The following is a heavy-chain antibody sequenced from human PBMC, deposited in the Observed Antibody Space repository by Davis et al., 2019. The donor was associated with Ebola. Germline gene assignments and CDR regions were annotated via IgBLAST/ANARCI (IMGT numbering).Heavy chain of an antibody. D-gene: IGHD6-6*01. CDR2: IIPILGIA. J-gene: IGHJ4*02. CDR1: GGTFSSYA. Sequence: SVKVSCKASGGTFSSYAISWVRQAPGQGLEWMGGIIPILGIANYAQKFQGRVTITADESTSTAYMELSSLRSEDTAVYYCARDHPSVGGQLGFDYWGQGTLVTVSS. V-gene: IGHV1-69*10. CDR3: ARDHPSVGGQLGFDY.